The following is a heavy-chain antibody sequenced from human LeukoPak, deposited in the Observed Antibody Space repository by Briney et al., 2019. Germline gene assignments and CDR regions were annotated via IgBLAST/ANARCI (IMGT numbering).Heavy chain of an antibody. V-gene: IGHV4-39*01. Sequence: PSETLSLTCTVSGGSISSSSYYWGWIRQPPGKGLEWIGSIYYSGSTYYNPSLKSRVTISVDTSKNQFSLKLSSVTAADTAVYYCASPEYYYDSSGYYYADYWGQGTLVTVSS. CDR1: GGSISSSSYY. J-gene: IGHJ4*02. D-gene: IGHD3-22*01. CDR2: IYYSGST. CDR3: ASPEYYYDSSGYYYADY.